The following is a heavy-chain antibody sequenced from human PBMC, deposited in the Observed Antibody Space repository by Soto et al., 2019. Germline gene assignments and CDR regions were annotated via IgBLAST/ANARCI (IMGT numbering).Heavy chain of an antibody. Sequence: EVQLVESGGGLVQPGGSLRLSCAASGFTFSSYSMNWVRQAPGKGREWVSYISSSSSTIYYADSVKGRFTISRDNAKNSLYLQMNSLRDEDTAVYYCARARGPYCSSTSCYDNRFDYWGQGTLVTVSS. CDR1: GFTFSSYS. V-gene: IGHV3-48*02. CDR2: ISSSSSTI. CDR3: ARARGPYCSSTSCYDNRFDY. D-gene: IGHD2-2*01. J-gene: IGHJ4*02.